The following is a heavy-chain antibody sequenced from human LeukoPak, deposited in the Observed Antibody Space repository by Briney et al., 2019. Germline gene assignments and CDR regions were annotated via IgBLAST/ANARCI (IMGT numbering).Heavy chain of an antibody. J-gene: IGHJ6*03. V-gene: IGHV3-30*02. CDR1: GFTFSSYG. CDR3: ARDPYSGNYGNYYYYYMDV. Sequence: QPGGSLRLSCAASGFTFSSYGMHWVRQAPGKGLEWVAFIRYDGGNKYYADSVKGRFTISRDNAKDSLYLQMNSLGPEDTAVYYCARDPYSGNYGNYYYYYMDVWGKGTTVTISS. CDR2: IRYDGGNK. D-gene: IGHD1-26*01.